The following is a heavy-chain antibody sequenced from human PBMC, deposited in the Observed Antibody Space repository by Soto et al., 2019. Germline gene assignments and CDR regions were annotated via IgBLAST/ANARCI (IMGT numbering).Heavy chain of an antibody. J-gene: IGHJ4*02. V-gene: IGHV4-59*01. CDR2: VSVSGFT. D-gene: IGHD2-15*01. Sequence: QVQLQESGPGLVKPSETLSLTCTVSGGSLRSYYWNWIRQPPGKGLEWIGYVSVSGFTNCFPSLETRVTMSVDTSNNQFSVRLSSVTAADTATYYCARTDFACYSVPFDYWGQGNLVAVSS. CDR3: ARTDFACYSVPFDY. CDR1: GGSLRSYY.